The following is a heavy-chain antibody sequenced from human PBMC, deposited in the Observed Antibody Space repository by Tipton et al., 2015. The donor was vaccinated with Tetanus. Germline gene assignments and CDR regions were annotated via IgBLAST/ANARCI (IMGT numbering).Heavy chain of an antibody. D-gene: IGHD6-19*01. CDR1: GYSFTRYG. CDR2: ISPFTGDT. J-gene: IGHJ6*02. V-gene: IGHV1-18*01. Sequence: VQLVQSGPEVKKPGASVKVSCKTSGYSFTRYGISWVRQAPGQGLEWVGWISPFTGDTEYAQNLQDRLILTTDTSTATAYVEVRSLTSDDTAVYYCARDRAVPVQAYGTDVWGQGTSVTVSS. CDR3: ARDRAVPVQAYGTDV.